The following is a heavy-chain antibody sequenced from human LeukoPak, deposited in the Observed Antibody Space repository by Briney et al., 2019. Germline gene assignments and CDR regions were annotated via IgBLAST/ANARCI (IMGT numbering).Heavy chain of an antibody. CDR1: GGSFSGYY. Sequence: SETLSLTCAVYGGSFSGYYWSWIRRPPGKGLEWIGEINHSGSTNYNPSLKSRVTISVDTSKNQFSLKLSSVTAADTAVYYCARNPPQARNRSKYSGFYFDYWGQGTLVTVSS. V-gene: IGHV4-34*01. J-gene: IGHJ4*02. CDR2: INHSGST. D-gene: IGHD5-12*01. CDR3: ARNPPQARNRSKYSGFYFDY.